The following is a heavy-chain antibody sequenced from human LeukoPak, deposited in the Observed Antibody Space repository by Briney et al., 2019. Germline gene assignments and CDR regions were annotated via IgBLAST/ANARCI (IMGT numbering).Heavy chain of an antibody. CDR1: GFTFSSYA. V-gene: IGHV3-23*01. D-gene: IGHD3-10*01. J-gene: IGHJ4*02. CDR3: AKYIQWFGDLFDY. CDR2: ISGSGGST. Sequence: GGSLRLSCAASGFTFSSYAMSWVPQAPGKGLEWVSAISGSGGSTYYADSVKGRFTISRDNSKNTLYLQMNSLRAEDTAVYYCAKYIQWFGDLFDYWGQGTLVTVSS.